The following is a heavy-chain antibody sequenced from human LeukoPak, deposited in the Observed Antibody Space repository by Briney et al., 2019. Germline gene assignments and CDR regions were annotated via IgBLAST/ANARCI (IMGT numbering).Heavy chain of an antibody. CDR1: GYSISSGYY. V-gene: IGHV4-38-2*02. CDR2: IYHSGST. J-gene: IGHJ3*02. D-gene: IGHD3-9*01. CDR3: ARGEGSDWLLSAFDI. Sequence: SETLSLTCTVSGYSISSGYYWGWIRQPPGKGLEWIGSIYHSGSTYYNPSLKSRVTISVDTSKNQFSLKLTSVTAADTAVYYCARGEGSDWLLSAFDIWGQGTMVTVSS.